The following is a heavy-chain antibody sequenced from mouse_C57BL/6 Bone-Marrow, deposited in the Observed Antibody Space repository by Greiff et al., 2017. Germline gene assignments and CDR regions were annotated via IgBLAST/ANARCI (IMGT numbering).Heavy chain of an antibody. CDR2: ISSGGSYT. Sequence: EVKLVESGGDLVKPGGSLKLSCAASGFTFSSYGMSWVRQTPDKRLEWVATISSGGSYTYSPDSVKGRFTISRDNAKNTLYLQMSSLKSEDTAMYYGARRAYYSNYWFAYWGQGTLVTVSA. CDR3: ARRAYYSNYWFAY. J-gene: IGHJ3*01. D-gene: IGHD2-5*01. CDR1: GFTFSSYG. V-gene: IGHV5-6*02.